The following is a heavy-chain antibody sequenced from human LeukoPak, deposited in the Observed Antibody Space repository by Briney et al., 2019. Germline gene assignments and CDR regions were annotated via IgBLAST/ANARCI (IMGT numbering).Heavy chain of an antibody. CDR2: VSGYNGNR. V-gene: IGHV1-18*01. CDR1: GYTFTYYG. CDR3: AREVDSAMVNAFDF. D-gene: IGHD5-18*01. J-gene: IGHJ3*01. Sequence: ASVKVSCKASGYTFTYYGINWVRLAPGQGLEWMGWVSGYNGNRRYAQNFQGRLTLTTDTSTNIAYMELMRLRSDDTAVYYCAREVDSAMVNAFDFWGQGTLVTVSS.